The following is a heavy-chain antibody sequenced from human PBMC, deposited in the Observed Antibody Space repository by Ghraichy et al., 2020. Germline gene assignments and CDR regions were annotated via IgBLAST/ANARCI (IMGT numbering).Heavy chain of an antibody. CDR3: ASWRRDYPFDP. J-gene: IGHJ5*02. D-gene: IGHD4-11*01. V-gene: IGHV3-21*01. CDR2: ISSSSSYI. Sequence: GGSLRLSCAASGFTFSSYSMNWVRQAPGKGLEWVSSISSSSSYIYYADSVKGRFTISRDNAKNSLYLQMNSLRAEDTAVYYCASWRRDYPFDPWGQGTLVTVSS. CDR1: GFTFSSYS.